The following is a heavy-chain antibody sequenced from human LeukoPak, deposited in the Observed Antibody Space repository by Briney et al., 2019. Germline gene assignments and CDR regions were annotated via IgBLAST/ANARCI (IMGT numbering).Heavy chain of an antibody. CDR3: ARQGGPGAYYGMDV. J-gene: IGHJ6*02. D-gene: IGHD7-27*01. Sequence: SETLSLTCTVSGGSISSYYWSWIRQPPGKGLEWIGYIYYSGSTNYNPSLKSRVTISVDTSKNQFSLKLSSVTAADTAVYYCARQGGPGAYYGMDVWGQGTTVTVSS. V-gene: IGHV4-59*08. CDR1: GGSISSYY. CDR2: IYYSGST.